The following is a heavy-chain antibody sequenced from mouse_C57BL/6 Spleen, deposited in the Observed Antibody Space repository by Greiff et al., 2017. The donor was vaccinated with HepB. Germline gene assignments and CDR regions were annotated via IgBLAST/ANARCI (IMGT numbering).Heavy chain of an antibody. CDR1: GYTFTSYW. D-gene: IGHD2-1*01. J-gene: IGHJ3*01. CDR3: ARKGNYAWFAY. V-gene: IGHV1-53*01. Sequence: QVHVKQPGTELVKPGASVKLSCKASGYTFTSYWMHWVKQRPGQGLEWIGNINPSNGGTNYNEKFKSKATLTVDKSSSTAYMQLSSLTSEDSAVYYCARKGNYAWFAYWGQGTLVTVSA. CDR2: INPSNGGT.